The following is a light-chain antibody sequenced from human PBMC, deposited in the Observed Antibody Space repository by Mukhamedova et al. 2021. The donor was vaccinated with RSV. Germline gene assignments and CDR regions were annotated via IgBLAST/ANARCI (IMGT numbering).Light chain of an antibody. J-gene: IGLJ3*02. CDR2: DVT. V-gene: IGLV2-23*02. CDR3: CSYAGSRRSV. CDR1: SSDVGGYHY. Sequence: ITISCTGTSSDVGGYHYVSWYQQHPGKAPKLMIYDVTKRPSGVSNRFSGSKSGNTASLTISGLQAEDEADYFCCSYAGSRRSVF.